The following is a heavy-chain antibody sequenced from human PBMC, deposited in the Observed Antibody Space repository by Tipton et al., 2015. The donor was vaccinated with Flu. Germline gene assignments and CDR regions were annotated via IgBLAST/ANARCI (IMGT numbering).Heavy chain of an antibody. V-gene: IGHV3-74*01. CDR2: INGDGSTT. D-gene: IGHD2-15*01. CDR3: TARYCSGGSCYSDDFFDY. J-gene: IGHJ4*02. Sequence: SLRLSCGASGFTFSNYWMHWVRQAPGKGLLWVSNINGDGSTTYYADSVRGRFTLSRDNAKNTVYLQMNSLKIEDTGVYYCTARYCSGGSCYSDDFFDYWGQGTLVTVSS. CDR1: GFTFSNYW.